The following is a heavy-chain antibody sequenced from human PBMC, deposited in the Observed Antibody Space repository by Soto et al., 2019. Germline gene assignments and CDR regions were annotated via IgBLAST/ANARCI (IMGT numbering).Heavy chain of an antibody. J-gene: IGHJ4*02. CDR2: ISAYNGNT. Sequence: ASVKVSCKASGYTFTSYGISWVRQAPGQGLEWMGWISAYNGNTNYAQKLQGRVTMTTDTSTSTAYMELRSLRSDDTAVYYCARDPGYCTNGVCYPFDYWGQGTLVTVSS. V-gene: IGHV1-18*01. D-gene: IGHD2-8*01. CDR1: GYTFTSYG. CDR3: ARDPGYCTNGVCYPFDY.